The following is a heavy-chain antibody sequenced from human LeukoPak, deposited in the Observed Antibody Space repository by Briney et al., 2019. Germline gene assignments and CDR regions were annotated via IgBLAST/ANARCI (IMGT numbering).Heavy chain of an antibody. CDR3: ARDLGGRMGLSAV. J-gene: IGHJ6*02. D-gene: IGHD5-24*01. CDR1: GFTVSSNY. Sequence: GGSLRLSCAASGFTVSSNYMSGARQAPGKGLEWVSVIYSGGSTNSTDSVKGQFTISRDSSKNTLYLQMNSLRAEDTAAYYCARDLGGRMGLSAVWGQGTPVTVSS. CDR2: IYSGGST. V-gene: IGHV3-53*01.